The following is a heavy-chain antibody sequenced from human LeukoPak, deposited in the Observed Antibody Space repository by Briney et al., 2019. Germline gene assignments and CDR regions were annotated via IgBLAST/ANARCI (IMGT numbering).Heavy chain of an antibody. J-gene: IGHJ4*02. CDR3: ARGRDCSSTSCPTDFDY. D-gene: IGHD2-2*01. CDR1: GGTFSGYA. V-gene: IGHV1-69*13. CDR2: INPIFGTA. Sequence: SLKVSCKASGGTFSGYAISWVRQARRQGFEWMGGINPIFGTAIYAQKFQGRGTITADESTSTAYMELSSLTSEDTAVYYCARGRDCSSTSCPTDFDYWGQGALVTVSS.